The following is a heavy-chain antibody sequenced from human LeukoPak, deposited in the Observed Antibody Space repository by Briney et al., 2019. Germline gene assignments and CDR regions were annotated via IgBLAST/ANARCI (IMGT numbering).Heavy chain of an antibody. CDR3: TRGTFGTEDY. J-gene: IGHJ4*02. Sequence: GGSLRLSCAASGFTFSRYWMHWVRQAPGKGLVWVSRIDNFGNIISYADSVKGRFTISRDNSKNTLYLQMSSLRVEDTALYYCTRGTFGTEDYWGQGTLVTVSS. V-gene: IGHV3-74*01. CDR1: GFTFSRYW. D-gene: IGHD1-14*01. CDR2: IDNFGNII.